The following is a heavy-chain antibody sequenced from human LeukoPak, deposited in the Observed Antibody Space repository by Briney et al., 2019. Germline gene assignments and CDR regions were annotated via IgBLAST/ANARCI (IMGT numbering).Heavy chain of an antibody. J-gene: IGHJ6*03. V-gene: IGHV7-4-1*02. CDR2: INTNTGNP. Sequence: ASVKVSCKASGYTFTSYAMNWVRQAPGQGLEWMGWINTNTGNPTYAQGFTGRFVFSLDTSVSTAYLQISSLKDEDTAVYYSARVESGSYYAYYYYMDVWGKGTTVTVSS. D-gene: IGHD1-26*01. CDR3: ARVESGSYYAYYYYMDV. CDR1: GYTFTSYA.